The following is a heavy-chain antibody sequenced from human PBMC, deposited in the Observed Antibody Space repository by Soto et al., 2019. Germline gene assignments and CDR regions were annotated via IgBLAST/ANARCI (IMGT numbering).Heavy chain of an antibody. CDR1: GFTFSSYS. J-gene: IGHJ5*02. CDR3: ARGGYCRSTSGYWNPDPGFDP. Sequence: GGSLRLSCAASGFTFSSYSMNWVRQAPGKGLEWVSSISSSSSYIYYADSVKGRFTISRDNAKNSLYLQMNSLRAEDTAVYYCARGGYCRSTSGYWNPDPGFDPWGQGTLVTVSS. V-gene: IGHV3-21*01. D-gene: IGHD2-2*01. CDR2: ISSSSSYI.